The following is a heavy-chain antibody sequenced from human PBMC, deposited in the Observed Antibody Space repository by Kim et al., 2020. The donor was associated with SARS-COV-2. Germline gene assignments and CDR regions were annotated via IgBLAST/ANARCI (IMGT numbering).Heavy chain of an antibody. CDR3: ARRGWCSGGSCYAVDY. Sequence: GESLKISCKGSGYSFTSYWIGWVRQMPGKGLEWMGIIYPGDSDTRYSPSFQGQVTISADKSISTAYLQWSSLKASDTAMYYCARRGWCSGGSCYAVDYWGQGTLVTVSS. CDR1: GYSFTSYW. D-gene: IGHD2-15*01. J-gene: IGHJ4*02. CDR2: IYPGDSDT. V-gene: IGHV5-51*01.